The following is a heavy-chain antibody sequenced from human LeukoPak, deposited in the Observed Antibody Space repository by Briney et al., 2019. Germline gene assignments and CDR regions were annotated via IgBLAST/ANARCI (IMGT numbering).Heavy chain of an antibody. CDR1: GFTVSSNY. J-gene: IGHJ4*02. D-gene: IGHD6-6*01. CDR3: ARDQSFQQLAQDY. Sequence: PGGSLRLSCADSGFTVSSNYMSWVRQAPGKGLEWVSVIYSGGSTYYADSVKGRFAISRDNSKNTLYLQMNSLRAEDTAVYYCARDQSFQQLAQDYWGQGTLVTVSS. V-gene: IGHV3-66*02. CDR2: IYSGGST.